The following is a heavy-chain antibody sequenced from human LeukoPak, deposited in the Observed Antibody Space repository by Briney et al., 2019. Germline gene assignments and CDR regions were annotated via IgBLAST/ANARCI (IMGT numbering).Heavy chain of an antibody. CDR1: GGSISSGSYY. D-gene: IGHD1-26*01. Sequence: SETLSLTCTVSGGSISSGSYYWSWIRQPAGKGLEWIGRIYTSGSTNYNPSLKSRVTISVDTSKNQFSLKLSSVTAADTAVYYCAREGGIDSGSYYIRGQGTLVTVSS. CDR2: IYTSGST. V-gene: IGHV4-61*02. J-gene: IGHJ4*02. CDR3: AREGGIDSGSYYI.